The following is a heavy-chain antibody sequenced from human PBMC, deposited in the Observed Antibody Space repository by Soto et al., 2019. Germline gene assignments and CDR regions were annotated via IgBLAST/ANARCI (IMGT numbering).Heavy chain of an antibody. V-gene: IGHV4-30-4*01. CDR2: IYYSGST. Sequence: SSETLSLTCTVSGGSISSGDYYWSWIRQPPGKGLEWIGYIYYSGSTYYNPSLKSRVTISVDTSKNQFSLKLSSVTAADTAVYYCARDRGEQWPTFDYWGQGTLATVSS. D-gene: IGHD6-19*01. J-gene: IGHJ4*02. CDR3: ARDRGEQWPTFDY. CDR1: GGSISSGDYY.